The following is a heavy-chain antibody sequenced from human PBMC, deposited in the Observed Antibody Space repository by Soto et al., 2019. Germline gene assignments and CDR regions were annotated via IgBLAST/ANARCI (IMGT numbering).Heavy chain of an antibody. CDR1: GGTFSSYA. Sequence: ASVKVSCKASGGTFSSYAISWVRQAPGQGLEWMGGIIPIFGTANYAQKFQGRVTITADESTSTAYMELSSLRSEDTAVYYCATNLGYGPAAITINWFDPWGQGTLVTVSS. V-gene: IGHV1-69*13. D-gene: IGHD2-2*01. CDR2: IIPIFGTA. CDR3: ATNLGYGPAAITINWFDP. J-gene: IGHJ5*02.